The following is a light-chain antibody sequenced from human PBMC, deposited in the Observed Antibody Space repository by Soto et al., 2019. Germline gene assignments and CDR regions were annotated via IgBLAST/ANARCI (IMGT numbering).Light chain of an antibody. J-gene: IGLJ2*01. CDR1: SSDVGGYNY. CDR2: EVS. CDR3: SSYVGSNSLI. Sequence: QSALTQPPSASGSPGQSVTISCTGTSSDVGGYNYVSWYQQHPGEAPKLMIYEVSKRPSGVPDRFSGSKSGNTASLTVSGLQAEDEADDYCSSYVGSNSLIFGGGTKLTVL. V-gene: IGLV2-8*01.